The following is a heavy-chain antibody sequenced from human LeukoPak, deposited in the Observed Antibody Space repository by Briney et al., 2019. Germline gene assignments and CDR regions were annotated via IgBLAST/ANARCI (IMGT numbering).Heavy chain of an antibody. CDR3: ARLKFYDSTGYSPGHYMDV. V-gene: IGHV4-4*07. D-gene: IGHD3-22*01. J-gene: IGHJ6*03. Sequence: SETLSLTCSVSGGAIISYYWSWIRQPAGKGPEWIGRIYPTGNTDYNPSLKARVTMSTDLSKKQFSLRLRSVTAADTAVYYCARLKFYDSTGYSPGHYMDVWGKGTAVTVS. CDR1: GGAIISYY. CDR2: IYPTGNT.